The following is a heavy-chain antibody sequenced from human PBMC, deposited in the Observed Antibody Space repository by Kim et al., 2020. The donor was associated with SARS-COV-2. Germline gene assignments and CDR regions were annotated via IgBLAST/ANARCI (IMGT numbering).Heavy chain of an antibody. V-gene: IGHV1-69*04. Sequence: SVKVSCKASGGTFSSYAISWVRQAPGQGLEWMGRIIPILGIANYAQKFQGRVTITADKSTSTAYMELSSLRSEDTAVYYCARGGGYYDSSGYSDAFDIWGQGTMVTVSS. CDR1: GGTFSSYA. D-gene: IGHD3-22*01. CDR2: IIPILGIA. J-gene: IGHJ3*02. CDR3: ARGGGYYDSSGYSDAFDI.